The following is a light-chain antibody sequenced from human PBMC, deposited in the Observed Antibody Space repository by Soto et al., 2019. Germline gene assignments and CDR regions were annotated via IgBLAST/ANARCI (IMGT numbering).Light chain of an antibody. J-gene: IGKJ5*01. V-gene: IGKV2-28*01. CDR2: LGS. CDR3: MQALQAPIT. Sequence: DIVMPQSPLSLPVTPGEPASISCRSSQSLLHSNGYNYLDWYLQKPGQSPQLLIYLGSNRASGVPDRFSGSGSGTDFTLSISTVEAGDVGVYYCMQALQAPITFGQGTRLGI. CDR1: QSLLHSNGYNY.